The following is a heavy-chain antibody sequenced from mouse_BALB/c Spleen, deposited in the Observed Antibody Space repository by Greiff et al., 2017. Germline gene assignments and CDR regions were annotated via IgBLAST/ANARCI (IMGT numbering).Heavy chain of an antibody. J-gene: IGHJ3*01. Sequence: VQGVESGAELVRPGTSVKISCKASGYTFTNYWLGWVKQRPGHGLEWIGDIYPGGGYTNYNEKFKGKATLTADTSSSTAYMQLSSLTSEDSAVYFCARSGDGYSWFAYWGQGTLVTVSA. CDR1: GYTFTNYW. CDR2: IYPGGGYT. V-gene: IGHV1-63*02. CDR3: ARSGDGYSWFAY. D-gene: IGHD2-3*01.